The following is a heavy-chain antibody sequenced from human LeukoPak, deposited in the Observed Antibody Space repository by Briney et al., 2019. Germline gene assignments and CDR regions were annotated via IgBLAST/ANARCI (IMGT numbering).Heavy chain of an antibody. CDR1: GYTFTSYG. Sequence: GASVKVSCKASGYTFTSYGISWVRQAPGQGLEWMGWISAYNGNTNYAQKFQGRVTMTRDTSISTAYMELSRLRSDDTAVYYCARDKAIAAAGIEAFDIWGQGTMVTVSS. D-gene: IGHD6-13*01. V-gene: IGHV1-18*01. CDR3: ARDKAIAAAGIEAFDI. CDR2: ISAYNGNT. J-gene: IGHJ3*02.